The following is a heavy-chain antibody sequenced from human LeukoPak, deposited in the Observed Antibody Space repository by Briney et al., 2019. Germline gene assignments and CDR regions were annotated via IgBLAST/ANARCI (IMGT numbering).Heavy chain of an antibody. CDR2: IYHSGST. CDR3: ASARRIDIVVVVAATTDYYYMDV. V-gene: IGHV4-38-2*02. Sequence: SETLSLTCTVSGYSISSGYYWGWIRQPPGKGLEWIGSIYHSGSTYYNPSLKSRVTISVDTSKNQFSLKLSSVTAADTAVYYCASARRIDIVVVVAATTDYYYMDVWGKGTTVTVSS. J-gene: IGHJ6*03. D-gene: IGHD2-15*01. CDR1: GYSISSGYY.